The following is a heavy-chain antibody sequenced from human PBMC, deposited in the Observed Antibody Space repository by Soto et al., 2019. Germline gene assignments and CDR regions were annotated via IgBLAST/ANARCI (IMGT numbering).Heavy chain of an antibody. Sequence: SGGSLRLSCVASGFTFSSYEMNWVRQAPGKGLEWISYIRGGGTTMYYADSVKGRFTISRDNTKNSLYLQMNSLTAEDTAVYYCAGRDGHNRRKDPYYYYYGMNVWGQGTTVTVSS. D-gene: IGHD2-15*01. J-gene: IGHJ6*02. CDR3: AGRDGHNRRKDPYYYYYGMNV. CDR2: IRGGGTTM. V-gene: IGHV3-48*03. CDR1: GFTFSSYE.